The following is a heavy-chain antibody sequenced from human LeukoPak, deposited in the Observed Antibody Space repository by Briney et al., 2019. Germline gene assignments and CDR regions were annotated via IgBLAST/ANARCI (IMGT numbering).Heavy chain of an antibody. J-gene: IGHJ4*02. V-gene: IGHV3-21*01. CDR1: GFTFSSYS. CDR2: ISSSSSYI. CDR3: ASYDFWSGYSPKFDY. Sequence: GGSLRLSCAASGFTFSSYSMNWVRQAPGKGLEWVSSISSSSSYIYYADSVKGRFTISRDNAKNSLYLQMNSLRAEDTAVYYCASYDFWSGYSPKFDYWGQGTLVTVSS. D-gene: IGHD3-3*01.